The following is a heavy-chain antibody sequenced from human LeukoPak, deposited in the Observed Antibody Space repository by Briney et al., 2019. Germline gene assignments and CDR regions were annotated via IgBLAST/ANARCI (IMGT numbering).Heavy chain of an antibody. CDR2: IYYSGRT. CDR1: GGSISSHY. Sequence: SETLSLTCTVSGGSISSHYWSWIRQPPGKGLEWIGYIYYSGRTKYNPSLQSRVTISVDTSENNFSLKLTSATAADTAVYYCARLLDNDSSGDPDTFDMWGQGTVVTVSS. J-gene: IGHJ3*02. CDR3: ARLLDNDSSGDPDTFDM. D-gene: IGHD3-22*01. V-gene: IGHV4-59*11.